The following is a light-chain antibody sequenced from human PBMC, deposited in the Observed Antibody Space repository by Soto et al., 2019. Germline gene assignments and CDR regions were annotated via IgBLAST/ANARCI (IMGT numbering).Light chain of an antibody. J-gene: IGKJ1*01. CDR3: QQYGNSPET. Sequence: EIVLTQSPGTLSLSPGERATLSCSASQSVSSNYLAWYQQRPGQAPRLFIYGASNRATGIPDRFSGGGSGTDFTLTISRLEPEDFAVYYCQQYGNSPETFRQGTKVQIQ. V-gene: IGKV3-20*01. CDR2: GAS. CDR1: QSVSSNY.